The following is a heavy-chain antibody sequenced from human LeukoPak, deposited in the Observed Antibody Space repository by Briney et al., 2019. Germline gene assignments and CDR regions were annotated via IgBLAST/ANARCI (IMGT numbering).Heavy chain of an antibody. D-gene: IGHD3-10*01. J-gene: IGHJ6*02. CDR1: GGSFSGYY. CDR2: INHSGST. V-gene: IGHV4-34*01. CDR3: ARVEVRGVMRYYYYGMDV. Sequence: PSETLSLTCAVYGGSFSGYYWSWIRQPPGKGLEWIGEINHSGSTNYNPSLKSRVTISVDTSKNQFSLKLSSVTAADTAVCYCARVEVRGVMRYYYYGMDVWGQGTTVTASS.